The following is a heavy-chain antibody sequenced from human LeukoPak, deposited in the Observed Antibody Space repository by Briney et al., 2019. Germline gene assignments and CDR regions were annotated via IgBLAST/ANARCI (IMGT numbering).Heavy chain of an antibody. CDR3: ARAQDYYDIKACFQH. Sequence: SETLSLTCTVSGGSISIRSYYWGWIRQPPGKGLEWIGSIYYSGSTYYNPSLKSRVTISVDTSKNQFSLKLSSVTAADTAVYCCARAQDYYDIKACFQHWGQGTLVTVSS. J-gene: IGHJ1*01. D-gene: IGHD3-22*01. V-gene: IGHV4-39*07. CDR2: IYYSGST. CDR1: GGSISIRSYY.